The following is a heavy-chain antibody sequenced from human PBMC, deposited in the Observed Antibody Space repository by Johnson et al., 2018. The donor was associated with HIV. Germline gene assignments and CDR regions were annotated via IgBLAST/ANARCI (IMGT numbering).Heavy chain of an antibody. J-gene: IGHJ3*02. D-gene: IGHD3-3*01. CDR2: ISDDGNNK. Sequence: QVQLVESGGGLVQPGGSLRLSCAASGFTFSSYAMSWVRQTPGKGLEWVALISDDGNNKYYADSVKGRFTISRDNSKNTLYLQMNSLRVEDTAMYYCARGPILEWLSGDAFDIWGQGTMVTVSS. CDR1: GFTFSSYA. CDR3: ARGPILEWLSGDAFDI. V-gene: IGHV3-30-3*01.